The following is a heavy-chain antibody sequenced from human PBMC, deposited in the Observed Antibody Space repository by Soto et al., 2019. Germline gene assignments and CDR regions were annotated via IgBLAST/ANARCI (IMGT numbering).Heavy chain of an antibody. CDR1: GFTFMTYT. CDR3: ARDRGYDAHDYLDNAMDV. CDR2: IRGFSPYT. V-gene: IGHV3-21*01. J-gene: IGHJ6*02. D-gene: IGHD2-15*01. Sequence: LRLSCVASGFTFMTYTMNGVRQAPVKGLEWVSGIRGFSPYTFYAESVKGRFTISRDNAKNSLYLQMNSLGVEETAVYYCARDRGYDAHDYLDNAMDVWGQGTTLTLSS.